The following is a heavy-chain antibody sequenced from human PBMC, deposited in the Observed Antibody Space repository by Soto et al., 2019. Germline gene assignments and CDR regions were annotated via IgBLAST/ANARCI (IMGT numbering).Heavy chain of an antibody. CDR2: IWYDGSNQ. Sequence: XGSQVLSCAASGFNFVSHGVHGVRQAPGKGLEWVAVIWYDGSNQIYADSVKGRFTISRDNSKSTLYLQMNSLRVDDTAVYYCARWGDWKRMDVWGQGTTVTVSS. V-gene: IGHV3-33*01. CDR1: GFNFVSHG. CDR3: ARWGDWKRMDV. D-gene: IGHD2-21*02. J-gene: IGHJ6*02.